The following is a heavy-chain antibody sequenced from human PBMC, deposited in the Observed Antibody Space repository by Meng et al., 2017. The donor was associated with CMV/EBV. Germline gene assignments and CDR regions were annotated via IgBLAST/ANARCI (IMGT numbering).Heavy chain of an antibody. CDR3: ARDPRRGYSYGG. CDR1: GGTFSSYA. J-gene: IGHJ4*02. CDR2: IIPILGIA. Sequence: SVKVSCKASGGTFSSYAISWVRQAPGQGLEWMGGIIPILGIANYAQKFQGRVTIAADKSTSTAYMELSSLRSEDTAVYYCARDPRRGYSYGGWGQGTLVTVSS. D-gene: IGHD5-18*01. V-gene: IGHV1-69*10.